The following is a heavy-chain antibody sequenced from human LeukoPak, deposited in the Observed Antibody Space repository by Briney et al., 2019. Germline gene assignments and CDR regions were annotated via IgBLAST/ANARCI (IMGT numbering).Heavy chain of an antibody. CDR3: TRRYWALFWYFAL. D-gene: IGHD2-8*02. V-gene: IGHV6-1*01. CDR2: TYYRSKLYK. CDR1: GHIFSSNSAA. J-gene: IGHJ2*01. Sequence: KFSHTLSLICALSGHIFSSNSAAWHWITQSPSRGLEWLGRTYYRSKLYKDYAVSVKHLITINPDTSKNQFCLQLNSVTPEGTAVYYHTRRYWALFWYFALWGRGTLVTVSS.